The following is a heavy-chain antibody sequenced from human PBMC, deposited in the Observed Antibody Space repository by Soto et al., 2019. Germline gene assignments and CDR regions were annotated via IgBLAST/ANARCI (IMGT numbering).Heavy chain of an antibody. D-gene: IGHD6-13*01. CDR2: ININGGST. J-gene: IGHJ6*02. V-gene: IGHV3-23*01. CDR3: AKDKFGIAAAGHYYYYYGMDV. CDR1: GFTFTSYW. Sequence: GGSLRLSCAASGFTFTSYWMHWVRQVPGKGLVWVSAININGGSTYYADSVKGRFTISRDNSKNTLYLQMNSLRAEDTAVYYCAKDKFGIAAAGHYYYYYGMDVWGQGTTVTVSS.